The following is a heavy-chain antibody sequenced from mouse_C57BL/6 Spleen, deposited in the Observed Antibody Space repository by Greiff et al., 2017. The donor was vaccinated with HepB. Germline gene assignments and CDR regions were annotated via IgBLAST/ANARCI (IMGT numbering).Heavy chain of an antibody. J-gene: IGHJ1*03. D-gene: IGHD1-1*01. CDR3: ARRGDYYGSSYRYWYFDV. CDR2: IYPGDGDT. CDR1: GYAFSSYW. Sequence: VQLQQSGAELVKPGASVKISCKASGYAFSSYWMNWVKQRPGKGLEWIGQIYPGDGDTNYNGKFKGKATLTADKSSSTTYMQLSSLTSEDSVVYFCARRGDYYGSSYRYWYFDVWGTGTTVTVSS. V-gene: IGHV1-80*01.